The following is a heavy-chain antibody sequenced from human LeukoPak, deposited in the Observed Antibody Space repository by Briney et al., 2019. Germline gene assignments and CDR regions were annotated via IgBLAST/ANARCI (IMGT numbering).Heavy chain of an antibody. D-gene: IGHD2-8*01. V-gene: IGHV3-23*01. Sequence: GGSLRLSCAASGFTFSSYAMSWVRQAPGKGLEWVSAISGSGGSTYYADSVKGRFTISRDDSKNTLYLQMNSLRAEDTAVYYCAKDRGDCTSGVCPPRYYYYGMDVWGQGTTVTVSS. CDR2: ISGSGGST. J-gene: IGHJ6*02. CDR3: AKDRGDCTSGVCPPRYYYYGMDV. CDR1: GFTFSSYA.